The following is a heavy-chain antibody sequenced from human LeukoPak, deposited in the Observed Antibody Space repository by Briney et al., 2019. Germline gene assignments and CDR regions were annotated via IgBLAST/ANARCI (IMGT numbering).Heavy chain of an antibody. D-gene: IGHD3-10*01. V-gene: IGHV3-48*03. Sequence: GGSLRLSCAASGFTFSSYEMNWVRQAPGKGLEWVSYISDSGSTKYYADSVKGRFTISRDNAKNSMYLQMNSLRAEDTAVYYCARDFKVRGVALWAFDIWGQGTMVTVSS. J-gene: IGHJ3*02. CDR1: GFTFSSYE. CDR2: ISDSGSTK. CDR3: ARDFKVRGVALWAFDI.